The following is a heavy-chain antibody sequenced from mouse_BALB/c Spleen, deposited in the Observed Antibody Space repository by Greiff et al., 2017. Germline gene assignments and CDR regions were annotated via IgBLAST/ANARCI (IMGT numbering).Heavy chain of an antibody. V-gene: IGHV1-77*01. J-gene: IGHJ4*01. Sequence: VQGVESGPELVKPGASVKMSCKASGYTFTDYVISWVKQRTGQGLEWIGEIYPGSGSTYYNEKFKGKATLTADKSSNTDYMQLSSLTSEDSEVYVGERPGGLYAMDYWGQGTSVTVSS. CDR3: ERPGGLYAMDY. CDR1: GYTFTDYV. CDR2: IYPGSGST.